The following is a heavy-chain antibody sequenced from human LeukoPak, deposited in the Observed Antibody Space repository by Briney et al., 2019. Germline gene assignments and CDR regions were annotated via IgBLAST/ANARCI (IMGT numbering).Heavy chain of an antibody. V-gene: IGHV1-18*01. D-gene: IGHD1-26*01. CDR1: GYTFTSYG. CDR2: ISAYNGNT. Sequence: ASVEVSCKASGYTFTSYGISWVRQAPGQGLEWMGWISAYNGNTNYAQKLQGRVTMTTDTSTSTAYMELRSLRSDDTAVYYCASSSGSYRSRYGMDVWGQGTTVTVSS. CDR3: ASSSGSYRSRYGMDV. J-gene: IGHJ6*02.